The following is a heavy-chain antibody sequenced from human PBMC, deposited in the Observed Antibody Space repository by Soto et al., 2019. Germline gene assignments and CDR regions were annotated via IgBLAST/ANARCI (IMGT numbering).Heavy chain of an antibody. CDR2: NYYSGST. CDR3: AGFTTVRDFDY. Sequence: SETLSVTCTVSGGSVSSGSYYWSWIRQPPGKGLEWIGYNYYSGSTNYNPSLKSRVTISVDTSKNQFSLKLSSVTAADTAVYYCAGFTTVRDFDYWGQGTLVTVSS. J-gene: IGHJ4*02. V-gene: IGHV4-61*01. D-gene: IGHD4-17*01. CDR1: GGSVSSGSYY.